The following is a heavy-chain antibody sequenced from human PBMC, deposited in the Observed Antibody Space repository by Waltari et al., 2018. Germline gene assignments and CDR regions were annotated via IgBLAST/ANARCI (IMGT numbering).Heavy chain of an antibody. CDR2: IWYDGSNK. CDR3: AKDLRLSIAAVGPFDY. D-gene: IGHD6-6*01. J-gene: IGHJ4*02. V-gene: IGHV3-30*18. CDR1: GFTFSSYG. Sequence: QVQLVESGGGVVQPGSSLRLSCAASGFTFSSYGMHWVRQAPGKGLEWVAVIWYDGSNKYYADSVKGRFTISRDNSKNTLDLQMNSLRAEDTAMYYCAKDLRLSIAAVGPFDYWGQGTLVTVSS.